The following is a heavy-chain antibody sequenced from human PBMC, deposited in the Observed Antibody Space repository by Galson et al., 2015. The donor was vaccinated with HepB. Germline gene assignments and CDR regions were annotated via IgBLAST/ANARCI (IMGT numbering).Heavy chain of an antibody. CDR2: MSSSTNYI. Sequence: SLRLSCAASGSILSSYSMNWVRQAPGKGLEWVSSMSSSTNYIYYADSVKGRFTVSIDNAKNSLFLQQNSLRAEDTAVYYCATNTPAAVMRASGMDVWGQGTAVTCSS. CDR3: ATNTPAAVMRASGMDV. V-gene: IGHV3-21*01. J-gene: IGHJ6*02. D-gene: IGHD2-2*01. CDR1: GSILSSYS.